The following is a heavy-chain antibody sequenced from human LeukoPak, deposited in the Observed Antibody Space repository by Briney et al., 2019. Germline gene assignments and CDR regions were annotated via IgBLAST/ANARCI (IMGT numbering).Heavy chain of an antibody. CDR3: ATFGLVAALDL. CDR2: INPAGSET. J-gene: IGHJ4*02. V-gene: IGHV3-7*01. CDR1: GFSFNAYW. D-gene: IGHD5-12*01. Sequence: GGSLRLSCAASGFSFNAYWMAWVRQAPGTGLEWVANINPAGSETFHVDPVKGRFSISRNHAKNLVYLQMNSLRAEDTAVYYCATFGLVAALDLWGQGTLVTVSS.